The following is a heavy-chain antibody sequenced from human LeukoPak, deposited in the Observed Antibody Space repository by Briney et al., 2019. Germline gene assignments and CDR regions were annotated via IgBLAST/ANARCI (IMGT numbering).Heavy chain of an antibody. Sequence: GGSLRLSCAASGFTFSSYAMHWVRQAPGKGLEWVAVISYDGSNKYYADSVKGRFTISRDNSKNTLYLQTNSLRAEDTAVYYCARASYCGGDCYSGPIDYWGQGTLVIVSS. CDR3: ARASYCGGDCYSGPIDY. V-gene: IGHV3-30*04. D-gene: IGHD2-21*02. CDR2: ISYDGSNK. CDR1: GFTFSSYA. J-gene: IGHJ4*02.